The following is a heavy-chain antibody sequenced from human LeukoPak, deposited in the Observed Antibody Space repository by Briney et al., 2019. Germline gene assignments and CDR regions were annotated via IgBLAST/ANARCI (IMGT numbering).Heavy chain of an antibody. CDR3: ARGSDVGPYGGNRDPFDY. J-gene: IGHJ4*02. CDR2: IYSGGST. V-gene: IGHV3-53*04. CDR1: GFTVSSNY. Sequence: GGSLRLPCAASGFTVSSNYMSWVRQAPGKGLEWVSVIYSGGSTYYADSVKGRFTISRHNSKNTLYLQMNSLRAEDTAVYYCARGSDVGPYGGNRDPFDYWGQGTLVTVSS. D-gene: IGHD4-23*01.